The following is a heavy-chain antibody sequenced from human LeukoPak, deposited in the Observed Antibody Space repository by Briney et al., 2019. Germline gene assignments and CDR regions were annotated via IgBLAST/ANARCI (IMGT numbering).Heavy chain of an antibody. D-gene: IGHD6-13*01. CDR1: GGTFSSYA. V-gene: IGHV1-69*13. Sequence: SVKVSCKASGGTFSSYAISWVRQAPGQGLEWMGGIIPIFGTANYAQKFQGRVTITADESTSTAYMELSSLRSEDTAVYYCARDGRHSSSWHDAFDIWGQGTMVTVSS. J-gene: IGHJ3*02. CDR2: IIPIFGTA. CDR3: ARDGRHSSSWHDAFDI.